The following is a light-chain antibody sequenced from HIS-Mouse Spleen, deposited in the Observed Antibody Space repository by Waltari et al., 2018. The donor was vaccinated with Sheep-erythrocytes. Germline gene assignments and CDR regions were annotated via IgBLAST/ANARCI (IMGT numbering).Light chain of an antibody. Sequence: QSVLTQPPSASGTPGQRVTISCSGSSSNIGSNYVYWYQQLPGTAPKLLIYRNKQRPSGVPDRFSGSKSGTSASLAISGLRSEVEADYYCAAWDDSLSGNWVFSGGTKLTVL. V-gene: IGLV1-47*01. CDR1: SSNIGSNY. CDR3: AAWDDSLSGNWV. J-gene: IGLJ3*02. CDR2: RNK.